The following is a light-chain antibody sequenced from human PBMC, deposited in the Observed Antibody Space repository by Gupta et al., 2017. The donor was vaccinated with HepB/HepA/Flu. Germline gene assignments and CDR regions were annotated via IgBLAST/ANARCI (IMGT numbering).Light chain of an antibody. Sequence: QSVLTQPPSVSAAPIQKVTISCSGSSSNTGKNSVSWYQQLPGTAPRLLIYDNDKRPSRIPDRFSGSKSGTSATLGITGLQTGDEAAYYCVTWDTSLSSVVFGGGTKVTVL. V-gene: IGLV1-51*01. CDR3: VTWDTSLSSVV. CDR2: DND. CDR1: SSNTGKNS. J-gene: IGLJ2*01.